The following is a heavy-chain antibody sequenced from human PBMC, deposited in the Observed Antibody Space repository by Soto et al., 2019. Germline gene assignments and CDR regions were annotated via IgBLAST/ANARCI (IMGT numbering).Heavy chain of an antibody. CDR2: INHTGGT. J-gene: IGHJ6*02. V-gene: IGHV4-34*10. D-gene: IGHD2-15*01. CDR1: GGSVNGYY. Sequence: SETLSLTCAVYGGSVNGYYWNWVRQPPGKGLEWIGEINHTGGTHYNPSLKSRVTMSVDTSKNQFSLRLSSVTAADTAVYYCAREKEYCSGRSCQIYGMDVWGQGTTVTVSS. CDR3: AREKEYCSGRSCQIYGMDV.